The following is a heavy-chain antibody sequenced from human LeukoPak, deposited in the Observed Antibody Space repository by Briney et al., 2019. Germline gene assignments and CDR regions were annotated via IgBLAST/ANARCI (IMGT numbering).Heavy chain of an antibody. CDR1: GFTFSSYG. J-gene: IGHJ4*02. V-gene: IGHV3-23*01. CDR2: ISGSGGRT. Sequence: GGSLRLSCAASGFTFSSYGMSWVRQAPGEGLEWVSSISGSGGRTNYADSVKGRFTISRDNSKNMLYLQMNSLRAGDTAVYYCAKDHGDYEANYFDYWGQGVLVTVSS. CDR3: AKDHGDYEANYFDY. D-gene: IGHD4-17*01.